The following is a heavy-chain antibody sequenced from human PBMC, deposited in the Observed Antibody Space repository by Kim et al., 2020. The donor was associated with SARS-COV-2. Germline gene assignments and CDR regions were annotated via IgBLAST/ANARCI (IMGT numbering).Heavy chain of an antibody. J-gene: IGHJ6*02. D-gene: IGHD6-13*01. CDR2: IRGSGGST. V-gene: IGHV3-23*01. CDR3: AARIAAAKSGLDV. CDR1: GFTFSNYA. Sequence: GGSLRLSCTASGFTFSNYAMAWVRQAPGKGLEWVSSIRGSGGSTYYAESVKGRFTISRDNSKNTLYLQMNSLRVDDTAVYYCAARIAAAKSGLDVWGQGTPVTVSS.